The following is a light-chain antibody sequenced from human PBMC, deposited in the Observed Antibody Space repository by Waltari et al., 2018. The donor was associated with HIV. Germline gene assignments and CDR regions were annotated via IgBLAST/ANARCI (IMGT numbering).Light chain of an antibody. CDR2: RVS. CDR3: QQYNNYLFT. Sequence: DIQMTQSPSTLSASVGERVTITCRASQSTSRWLAWYQQKPGKAPKLLISRVSNLESGVPSRFSGSGSGTEFTLTISSLQPDDFAVYYCQQYNNYLFTFGPGTKVDIK. CDR1: QSTSRW. V-gene: IGKV1-5*03. J-gene: IGKJ3*01.